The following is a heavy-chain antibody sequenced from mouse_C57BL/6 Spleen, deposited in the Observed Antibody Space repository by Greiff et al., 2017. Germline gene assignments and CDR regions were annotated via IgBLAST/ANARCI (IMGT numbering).Heavy chain of an antibody. CDR1: GFTFSSYA. Sequence: EVQGVESGEGLVKPGGSLKLSCAASGFTFSSYAMSWVRQTPEKRLEWVAYISSGGDYIYYADTVKGRFTISRDNARNTLYLQMSSLKSEDTAMYYCTRDRDYGSSLYYFDYWGQGTTLTVSS. CDR3: TRDRDYGSSLYYFDY. D-gene: IGHD1-1*01. J-gene: IGHJ2*01. CDR2: ISSGGDYI. V-gene: IGHV5-9-1*02.